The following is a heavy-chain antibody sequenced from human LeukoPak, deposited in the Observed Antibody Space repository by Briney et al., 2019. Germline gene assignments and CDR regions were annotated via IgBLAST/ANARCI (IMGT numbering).Heavy chain of an antibody. Sequence: ASVKVSCKTSGYTFSDYYLHWVRQAPGQGLEWMGWINPSSGGTKNAQKFQGRVTMTRDTSISTAYMELSRLRSDDTAVYYCARDNKGYFDYWGQGTLVTVSS. CDR2: INPSSGGT. D-gene: IGHD1/OR15-1a*01. CDR1: GYTFSDYY. V-gene: IGHV1-2*02. J-gene: IGHJ4*02. CDR3: ARDNKGYFDY.